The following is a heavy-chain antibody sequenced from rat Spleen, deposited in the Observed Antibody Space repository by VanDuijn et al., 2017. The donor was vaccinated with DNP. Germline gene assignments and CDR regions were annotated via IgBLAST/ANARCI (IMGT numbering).Heavy chain of an antibody. D-gene: IGHD3-3*01. V-gene: IGHV5-20*01. Sequence: EVQLVESGGGLVQPGRSLKLSCAASGVTFSDYYMAWIRQAPTKGLEWVAYIRYDGGSTKYGDSVKGRFTISRDNAKNTLYLQMDSLRSEDTATYYCARDSYSAPFDYWGQGVMVSVSS. CDR1: GVTFSDYY. CDR3: ARDSYSAPFDY. J-gene: IGHJ2*01. CDR2: IRYDGGST.